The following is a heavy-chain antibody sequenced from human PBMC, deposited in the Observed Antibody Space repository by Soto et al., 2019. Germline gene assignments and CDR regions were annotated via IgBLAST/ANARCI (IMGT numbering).Heavy chain of an antibody. D-gene: IGHD3-3*01. Sequence: EVQLVESGGGLVKPGGSLRLSCAASGFTFSSYSMNWVRQAPGKGLEWVSSISSSSSYIYYADSVKGRFTISRDNAKNSLYLQMNSLRAEDTAVYYCARARFLEWLLLGSDNWFDPWGQGTLVTVSS. CDR2: ISSSSSYI. CDR3: ARARFLEWLLLGSDNWFDP. V-gene: IGHV3-21*01. CDR1: GFTFSSYS. J-gene: IGHJ5*02.